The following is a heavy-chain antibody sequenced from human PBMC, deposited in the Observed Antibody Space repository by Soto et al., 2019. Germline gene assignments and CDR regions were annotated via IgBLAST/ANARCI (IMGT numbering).Heavy chain of an antibody. CDR2: ISAYNGNT. CDR1: GYTFTSYG. J-gene: IGHJ6*02. D-gene: IGHD4-17*01. CDR3: AREDGDYESYYYYGMDV. Sequence: QVQLVQSGAEVKKPGASVKVSCKASGYTFTSYGISWVRQAPGQGLEWMGWISAYNGNTNYAQKLQGRVTMTTDTSSSTAYMELRSLRSDDTAVYYCAREDGDYESYYYYGMDVWGQGTTVTVSS. V-gene: IGHV1-18*01.